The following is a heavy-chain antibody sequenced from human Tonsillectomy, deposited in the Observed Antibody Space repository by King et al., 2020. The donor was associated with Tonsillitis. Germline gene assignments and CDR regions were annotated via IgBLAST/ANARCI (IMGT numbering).Heavy chain of an antibody. CDR1: VDSVSRHRSA. J-gene: IGHJ4*02. CDR3: ARTRVWPMGHIDY. D-gene: IGHD5-24*01. V-gene: IGHV6-1*01. Sequence: VPLQQSGPGLVHPSQTLSLTCALSVDSVSRHRSAWNWTRQSPSRGLEWLGRPSSRSPCATDSAVSVKSRITINPDPPKNQFSLQLNSVTPEETAVYYCARTRVWPMGHIDYGGTGTLVT. CDR2: PSSRSPCAT.